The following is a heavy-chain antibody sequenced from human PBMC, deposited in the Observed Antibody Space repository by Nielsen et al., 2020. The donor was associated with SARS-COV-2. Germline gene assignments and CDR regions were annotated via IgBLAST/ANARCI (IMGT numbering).Heavy chain of an antibody. CDR1: GYSFTSYW. Sequence: GESLKISCQGSGYSFTSYWISWVRQMPGKGLEWMGRIDPSDSYTNYSPSFQGHVTISADKSISTAYLQWSSLKASDTAMYYCARHSDYGDYERRFDPWGQGTLVTVSS. J-gene: IGHJ5*02. D-gene: IGHD4-17*01. CDR2: IDPSDSYT. CDR3: ARHSDYGDYERRFDP. V-gene: IGHV5-10-1*01.